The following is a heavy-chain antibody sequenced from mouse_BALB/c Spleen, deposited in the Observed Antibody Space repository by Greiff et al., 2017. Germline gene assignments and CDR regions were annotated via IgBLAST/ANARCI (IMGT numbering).Heavy chain of an antibody. Sequence: DVKLVESGGGLVQPGGSLRLSCATSGFTFTDYYMSWVRQPPGKALEWLGFIRNKANGYTTEYSASVKGRFTISRDNSKSILYLQMNTLRAEDSATYYCARDRGYDGWFAYWGQGTLVTVSA. V-gene: IGHV7-3*02. CDR1: GFTFTDYY. J-gene: IGHJ3*01. CDR2: IRNKANGYTT. CDR3: ARDRGYDGWFAY. D-gene: IGHD2-14*01.